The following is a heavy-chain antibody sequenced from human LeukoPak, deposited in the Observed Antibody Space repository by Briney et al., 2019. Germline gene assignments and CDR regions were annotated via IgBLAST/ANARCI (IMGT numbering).Heavy chain of an antibody. V-gene: IGHV4-61*02. CDR1: GGSISSGSYY. Sequence: SETLSLTCTVSGGSISSGSYYWSWIRQPAGKGLEWIGRIYTSGSTNYNPSLKSRVTISVDTSKNQFSLKLSSVTAADTAVYYCARVVGGSYRGDAFDIWGQGTMVTVSS. D-gene: IGHD1-26*01. CDR3: ARVVGGSYRGDAFDI. J-gene: IGHJ3*02. CDR2: IYTSGST.